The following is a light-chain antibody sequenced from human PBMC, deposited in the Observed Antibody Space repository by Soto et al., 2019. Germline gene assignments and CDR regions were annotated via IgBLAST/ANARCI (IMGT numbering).Light chain of an antibody. Sequence: TVLTQSPATLSLSPGERATLSCKASQSIGNSLGWFQQKPGQAPRRLIDDAFNRATGIPARFTGSGSGSDFTLTISSLAPEDFGVYYCRQRYNWPLTFGGGTKVEIK. V-gene: IGKV3-11*01. J-gene: IGKJ4*01. CDR3: RQRYNWPLT. CDR2: DAF. CDR1: QSIGNS.